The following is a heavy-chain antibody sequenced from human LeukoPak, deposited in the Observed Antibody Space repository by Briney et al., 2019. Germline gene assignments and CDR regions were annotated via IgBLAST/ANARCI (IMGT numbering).Heavy chain of an antibody. Sequence: GGSLRLSCAASGFTFSSYAMSWVRQAPGKGLEWVSAISGSGGSTYYADSVKGRFTISKDHAKNTLFLQMTSLRVEDTATYFCVRSLGDDAFDIWGQGTRVTVSS. D-gene: IGHD3-10*01. CDR2: ISGSGGST. CDR1: GFTFSSYA. J-gene: IGHJ3*02. V-gene: IGHV3-23*01. CDR3: VRSLGDDAFDI.